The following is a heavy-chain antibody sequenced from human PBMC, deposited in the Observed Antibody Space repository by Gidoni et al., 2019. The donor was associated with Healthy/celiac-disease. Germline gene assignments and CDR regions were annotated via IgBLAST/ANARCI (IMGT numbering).Heavy chain of an antibody. CDR1: GFTFSDYY. Sequence: QVQLVESGGGLVKHGGSTRLCGEDAGFTFSDYYMSSIRQAPGKGREWVSYISSICSTIYYAYSVNRLFTISRDNAKNSLYLQMNSLRADDTAVYYCSREKSSGFDYWGQGTLVTVSS. V-gene: IGHV3-11*01. J-gene: IGHJ4*02. CDR2: ISSICSTI. CDR3: SREKSSGFDY. D-gene: IGHD3-10*01.